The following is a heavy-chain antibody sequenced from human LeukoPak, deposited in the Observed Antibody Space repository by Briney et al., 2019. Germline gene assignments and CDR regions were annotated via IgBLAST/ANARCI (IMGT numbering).Heavy chain of an antibody. CDR2: IIPIFGTA. CDR3: ASLGTPFTYYYGSGSPSGYYYMDV. Sequence: GASVKVSCKASGGTFSSYAISWVRQAPGQGLEWMGGIIPIFGTANYAQKFQGRVTITTDESTSTAYMEVSSLRSEDTAVYYCASLGTPFTYYYGSGSPSGYYYMDVWGKGTTVTVSS. D-gene: IGHD3-10*01. V-gene: IGHV1-69*05. J-gene: IGHJ6*03. CDR1: GGTFSSYA.